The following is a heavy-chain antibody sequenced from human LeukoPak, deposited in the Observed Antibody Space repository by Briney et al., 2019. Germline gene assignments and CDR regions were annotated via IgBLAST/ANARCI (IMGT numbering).Heavy chain of an antibody. V-gene: IGHV3-30*03. D-gene: IGHD6-6*01. CDR1: GFTFSSYG. CDR2: ISYDGSNK. CDR3: ARDFSSSRRPFDY. Sequence: GRSLRLSCAASGFTFSSYGMHWVRQAPGKGLEWVAVISYDGSNKYYADSVKGRFTISRDNSKNTLYLQMNSLRAEDTAVYYCARDFSSSRRPFDYWGQGTLVTVSS. J-gene: IGHJ4*02.